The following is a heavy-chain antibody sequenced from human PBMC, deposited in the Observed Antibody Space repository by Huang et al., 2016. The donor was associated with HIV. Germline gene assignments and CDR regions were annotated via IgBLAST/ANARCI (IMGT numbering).Heavy chain of an antibody. CDR1: GFTFSSYW. V-gene: IGHV3-7*01. D-gene: IGHD3-10*01. Sequence: EVQLVESGGGLVQPGGSLRLSCTASGFTFSSYWMSWVRQAPGKGLEGVANIKQDGSEKYYVDSVKGRFSISRDNAKNSLYLQMNSLRAEDTAVYYCARRLRYYYGSGRTSGYFDYWGQGTLVNVSS. CDR2: IKQDGSEK. J-gene: IGHJ4*02. CDR3: ARRLRYYYGSGRTSGYFDY.